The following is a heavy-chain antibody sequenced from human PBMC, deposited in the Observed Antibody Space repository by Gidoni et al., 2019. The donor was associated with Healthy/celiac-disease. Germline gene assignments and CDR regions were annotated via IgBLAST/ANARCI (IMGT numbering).Heavy chain of an antibody. CDR1: GFTFRSYA. CDR2: ISGSGGST. D-gene: IGHD3-22*01. J-gene: IGHJ5*02. V-gene: IGHV3-23*01. CDR3: AKMVMDYYDSSGYYH. Sequence: EVQLLESGGGLVQPGGSLRLSCAASGFTFRSYAMSWVRQAPGKGLEWVSAISGSGGSTYYADSVKGRFTISRDNSKNTLYLQMNSLRAEDTAVYYCAKMVMDYYDSSGYYHWGQGTLVTVSS.